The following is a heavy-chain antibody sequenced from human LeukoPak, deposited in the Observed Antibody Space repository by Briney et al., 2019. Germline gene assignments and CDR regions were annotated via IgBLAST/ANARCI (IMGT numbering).Heavy chain of an antibody. CDR3: ARVGQLWSYYFDY. CDR2: ISSSSSYI. CDR1: GFTFSSYS. V-gene: IGHV3-21*01. J-gene: IGHJ4*02. D-gene: IGHD5-18*01. Sequence: GGSLRLSCAASGFTFSSYSMNWVRQAPGKGLEWVSSISSSSSYIYYADSVKGRFTISRDNAKNSLYLQMNSLRAEDTAVYYCARVGQLWSYYFDYWGQGTLVTVSS.